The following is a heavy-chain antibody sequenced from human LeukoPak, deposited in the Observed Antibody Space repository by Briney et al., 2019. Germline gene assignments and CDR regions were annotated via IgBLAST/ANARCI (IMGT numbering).Heavy chain of an antibody. CDR1: GGSISSGDYY. D-gene: IGHD6-6*01. CDR3: ARVSSSSQGLDY. J-gene: IGHJ4*02. V-gene: IGHV4-30-4*08. Sequence: SETLSLTCTVSGGSISSGDYYWSWIRQPPGKGLEWIGYIYYSGSTYYNPSLKSRVTISVDTSKNQCSLKLSSVTAADTAVYYCARVSSSSQGLDYWGQGTLVTVSS. CDR2: IYYSGST.